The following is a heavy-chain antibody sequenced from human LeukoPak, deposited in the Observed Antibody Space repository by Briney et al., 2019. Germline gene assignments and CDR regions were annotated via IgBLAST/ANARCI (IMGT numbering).Heavy chain of an antibody. CDR3: ARPYYDSSVYQATDAFDI. CDR1: GFTFSHYT. Sequence: TGGSLRLSCAASGFTFSHYTMNWVRQAPGKGLEWVSSISITSSYIYYADSVKGRFTISRDNAKNSLYLQMNSLRAEDTAVYYCARPYYDSSVYQATDAFDIWGQGTMATVSS. J-gene: IGHJ3*02. V-gene: IGHV3-21*01. D-gene: IGHD3-22*01. CDR2: ISITSSYI.